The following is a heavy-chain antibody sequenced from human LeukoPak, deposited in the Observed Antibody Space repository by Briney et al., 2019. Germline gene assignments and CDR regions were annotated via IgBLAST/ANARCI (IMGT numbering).Heavy chain of an antibody. CDR3: ARSRKGGPYYFDY. CDR1: GGSISSYY. J-gene: IGHJ4*02. CDR2: IYYSGST. V-gene: IGHV4-59*01. D-gene: IGHD3-16*01. Sequence: SETLSLTCTVSGGSISSYYWSWIRQPPGKGLEWIGYIYYSGSTNYNPSLKSRVTISVDTSKNQFSLKLSSVTAADTAVYYCARSRKGGPYYFDYWGQGTLVTVSS.